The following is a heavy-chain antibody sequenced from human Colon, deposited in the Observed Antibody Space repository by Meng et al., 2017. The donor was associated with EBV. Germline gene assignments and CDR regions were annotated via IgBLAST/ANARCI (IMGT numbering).Heavy chain of an antibody. CDR2: IYQNGRT. Sequence: QLQLQESGSGRGKPSQTLSLTCDVSGGSIRNDQWWSWVCQAPGKGLEWIGEIYQNGRTNYNPSVKSRVSMSVDKSQNHFSLRLSSVTAADTAVYYCTTLYGDSISWGQGTLVTVSS. D-gene: IGHD4-17*01. CDR1: GGSIRNDQW. V-gene: IGHV4-4*02. CDR3: TTLYGDSIS. J-gene: IGHJ4*02.